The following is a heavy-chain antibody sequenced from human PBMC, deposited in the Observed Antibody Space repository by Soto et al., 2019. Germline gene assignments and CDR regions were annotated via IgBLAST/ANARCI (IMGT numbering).Heavy chain of an antibody. CDR2: VSHSGGT. Sequence: QVQLQQWGAGLLKPSETLSLTCAVYGGSVSGANYYWSWIRQPPGKGLEWIGEVSHSGGTHFNPSLKSRVTISLYTSTNQFSLKMSSVTAADTALYYCARVERGTATTVVDAFDIWGPGTMVTVSS. D-gene: IGHD1-1*01. V-gene: IGHV4-34*01. J-gene: IGHJ3*02. CDR1: GGSVSGANYY. CDR3: ARVERGTATTVVDAFDI.